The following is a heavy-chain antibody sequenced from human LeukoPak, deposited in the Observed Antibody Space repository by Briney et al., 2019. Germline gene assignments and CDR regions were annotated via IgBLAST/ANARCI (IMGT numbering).Heavy chain of an antibody. CDR1: GGSISRSYSY. V-gene: IGHV4-39*01. Sequence: SETLSLTCTVSGGSISRSYSYWGWVRQPPGKGLEWIGSMYYSGDTYYNPSLKSRLIISVDTSKNQVSLNLSSVTTADTAVYYCARLRVGGMVGATTNWYFDIWGRGTLVTVSS. CDR2: MYYSGDT. J-gene: IGHJ2*01. D-gene: IGHD1-26*01. CDR3: ARLRVGGMVGATTNWYFDI.